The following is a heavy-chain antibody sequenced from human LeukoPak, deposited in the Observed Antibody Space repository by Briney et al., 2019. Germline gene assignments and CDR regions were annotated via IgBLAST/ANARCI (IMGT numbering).Heavy chain of an antibody. J-gene: IGHJ4*02. CDR2: IRYDGSNK. CDR3: AKVGSNCIDC. V-gene: IGHV3-30*02. Sequence: PGGSLRLSCAASGFTFSSYGMHWVRQAPGKGLEGVAFIRYDGSNKYYADSVKGRFTISRYNSKNTLYVQMNSLRAEDTAVYYWAKVGSNCIDCWGQGTLVTVSS. CDR1: GFTFSSYG. D-gene: IGHD6-13*01.